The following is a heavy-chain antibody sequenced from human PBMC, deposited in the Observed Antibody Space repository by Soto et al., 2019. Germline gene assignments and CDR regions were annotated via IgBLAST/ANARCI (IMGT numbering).Heavy chain of an antibody. CDR2: ISAYNGNT. D-gene: IGHD3-22*01. CDR1: DYTFTSYG. V-gene: IGHV1-18*01. Sequence: ASVKVFCKASDYTFTSYGVSFVRHVNGQGLEWMGWISAYNGNTNYAQKLQGRVTMTTDTSTSTAYMELRSLRSDDTGVYYCAREARDYYDSSGPDYWGQGTLVTVST. J-gene: IGHJ4*02. CDR3: AREARDYYDSSGPDY.